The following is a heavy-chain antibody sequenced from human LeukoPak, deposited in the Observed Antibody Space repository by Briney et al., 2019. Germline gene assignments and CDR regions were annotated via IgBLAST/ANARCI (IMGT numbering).Heavy chain of an antibody. CDR2: ISGDGKNT. D-gene: IGHD3-10*01. V-gene: IGHV3-23*01. J-gene: IGHJ4*02. Sequence: GALRLSCPASGFTFSSYPMYWFRQAPGKGLEWVSAISGDGKNTYYAESMKGRFTLSRDNSKDTLYLQMNSLRAEDTAVYYCASSRVYGSHDYWGQGTLVTVSS. CDR3: ASSRVYGSHDY. CDR1: GFTFSSYP.